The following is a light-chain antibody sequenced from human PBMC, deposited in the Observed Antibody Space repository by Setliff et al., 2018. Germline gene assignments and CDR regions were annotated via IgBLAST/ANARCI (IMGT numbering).Light chain of an antibody. J-gene: IGLJ1*01. CDR2: EVN. Sequence: QSALTQPPSASGSPGQSVTISCTGTSSDVGTYNFVAWYQQHPGKAPKLMIYEVNKRPSGVPDRFSGSKSGNTASLTVSGLQAEDEADYYCSSYAGSYIYVFGTATKVTVL. CDR3: SSYAGSYIYV. CDR1: SSDVGTYNF. V-gene: IGLV2-8*01.